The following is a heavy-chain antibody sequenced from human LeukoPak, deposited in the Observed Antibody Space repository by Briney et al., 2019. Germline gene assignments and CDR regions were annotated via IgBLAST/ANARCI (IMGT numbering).Heavy chain of an antibody. V-gene: IGHV4-34*01. CDR1: GGSFRGYY. D-gene: IGHD1-26*01. CDR2: INHSGST. Sequence: SETLSLTCAVYGGSFRGYYWSWIRQPPGKGLEWIGEINHSGSTNYNPSLKSRVTISVDTSKNQFSLKLSSVTAADTAVYYCARLLSELLGAFDIWGQGTMVTVSS. J-gene: IGHJ3*02. CDR3: ARLLSELLGAFDI.